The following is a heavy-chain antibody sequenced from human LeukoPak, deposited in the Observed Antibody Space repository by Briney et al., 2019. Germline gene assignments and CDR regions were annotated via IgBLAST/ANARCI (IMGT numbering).Heavy chain of an antibody. CDR1: GCTFSNYY. CDR3: AKERTGGWPFDY. Sequence: WGTLSLTCTVSGCTFSNYYRSWVRQAPGKGLEWVSGISGSRGTTYYADSVKGRLTISRDNSKNTLYLQMNSLRADDTAVYYCAKERTGGWPFDYWGQGTLVTVSS. D-gene: IGHD6-19*01. CDR2: ISGSRGTT. V-gene: IGHV3-23*01. J-gene: IGHJ4*02.